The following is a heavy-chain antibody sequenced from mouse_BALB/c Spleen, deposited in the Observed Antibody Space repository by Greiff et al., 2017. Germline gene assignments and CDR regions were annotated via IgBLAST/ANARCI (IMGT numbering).Heavy chain of an antibody. Sequence: QVQLQQSGAELVKPGASVKMSCKASGYTFTSYGVNWVKQRPGQGLEWIGDIYPGRGITYYNEKFTSKATLTLDTSSSTDYMRLSSLTSEDSAVYYCSRGGGFRPDWYFDVWGAGTTVTVSS. CDR3: SRGGGFRPDWYFDV. J-gene: IGHJ1*01. V-gene: IGHV1-55*01. D-gene: IGHD1-1*02. CDR1: GYTFTSYG. CDR2: IYPGRGIT.